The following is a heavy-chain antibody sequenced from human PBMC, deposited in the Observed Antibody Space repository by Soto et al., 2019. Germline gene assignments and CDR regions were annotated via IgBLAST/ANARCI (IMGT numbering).Heavy chain of an antibody. D-gene: IGHD2-2*01. J-gene: IGHJ6*02. CDR1: GFIFKTFG. Sequence: QVQLVESGGGVVQPGGSLRLSCASSGFIFKTFGMHWVRQAPGKGLEWAAVIWYDGDRKHYADSVKGRFTISRDNSNNTLYLQMTDMRVEDTAVYYCVRERPPHSTSWESGGLGVWGQGTTVSVSS. CDR3: VRERPPHSTSWESGGLGV. CDR2: IWYDGDRK. V-gene: IGHV3-33*01.